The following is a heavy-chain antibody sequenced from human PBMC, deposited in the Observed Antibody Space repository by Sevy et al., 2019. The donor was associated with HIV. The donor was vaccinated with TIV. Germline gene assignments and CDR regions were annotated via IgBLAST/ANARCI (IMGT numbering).Heavy chain of an antibody. D-gene: IGHD3-22*01. CDR3: ARYYYDSSGIDY. CDR2: INSDGSST. J-gene: IGHJ4*02. Sequence: GGCLRLSCTASGFTFSRYWMHWVRQAPGKGLVWVSRINSDGSSTSYADSVKGRFTISRDNAKNTLYLQMNSLRAEDTAVYYCARYYYDSSGIDYWGQGTLVTVSS. CDR1: GFTFSRYW. V-gene: IGHV3-74*01.